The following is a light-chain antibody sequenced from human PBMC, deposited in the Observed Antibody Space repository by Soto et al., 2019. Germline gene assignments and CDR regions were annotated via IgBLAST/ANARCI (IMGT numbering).Light chain of an antibody. CDR2: WAS. CDR3: QQYYSTPWT. J-gene: IGKJ1*01. V-gene: IGKV4-1*01. CDR1: PSVVYSSNNKNY. Sequence: DIVLTRSPDPLAVSLGANATINCKSSPSVVYSSNNKNYLAWYQQKPGQPPKLLIYWASTRESGVPDRFSGSGSGTDFTLTISSLQAEDVAVYYCQQYYSTPWTFGQGTKVDIK.